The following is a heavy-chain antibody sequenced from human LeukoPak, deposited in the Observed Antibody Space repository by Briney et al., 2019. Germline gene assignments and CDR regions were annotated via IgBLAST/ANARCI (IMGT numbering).Heavy chain of an antibody. CDR3: ARDGHLVVVPAAGTNYYYYGMDV. J-gene: IGHJ6*04. CDR2: ISAYNGNT. D-gene: IGHD2-2*01. Sequence: ASVKVSCKASGYTFTSYGISWVRQAPGQGLEWMGWISAYNGNTNYAQKLQGRVTMTTDTSTSTAYMELRSLRSDDTVVYYCARDGHLVVVPAAGTNYYYYGMDVWGKGTTVTVSS. V-gene: IGHV1-18*04. CDR1: GYTFTSYG.